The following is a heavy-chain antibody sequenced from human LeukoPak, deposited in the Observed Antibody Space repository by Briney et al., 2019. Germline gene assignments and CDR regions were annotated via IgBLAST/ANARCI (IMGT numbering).Heavy chain of an antibody. CDR3: AKARAGDITAAFNY. CDR2: ISSSGGST. Sequence: GGSLRLSCAGSGFMFSNSAMSWVRQAPGKGLEWVSTISSSGGSTYYADSVKGRFTISRDNSENTLNLQMNSLRAEDTAIYYCAKARAGDITAAFNYWGQGTLVTVSS. CDR1: GFMFSNSA. J-gene: IGHJ4*02. D-gene: IGHD6-13*01. V-gene: IGHV3-23*01.